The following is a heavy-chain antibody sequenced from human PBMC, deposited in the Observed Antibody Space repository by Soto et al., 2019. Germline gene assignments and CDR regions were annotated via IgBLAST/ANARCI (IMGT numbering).Heavy chain of an antibody. V-gene: IGHV1-69*02. CDR1: GGTFSSYT. J-gene: IGHJ4*02. CDR3: ARVPSGSDRDFDY. CDR2: IIPILGIA. D-gene: IGHD1-26*01. Sequence: QVQLVQSGAEVKKPGSSVKVSCKASGGTFSSYTISWVRQAPGQGLEWMGRIIPILGIANYAQKFQGRVTITADQSTSTAYMELSSLRSEDTAVYYCARVPSGSDRDFDYWGQGTLVTVSS.